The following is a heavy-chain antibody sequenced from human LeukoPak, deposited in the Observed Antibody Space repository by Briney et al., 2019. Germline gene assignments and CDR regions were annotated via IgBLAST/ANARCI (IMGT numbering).Heavy chain of an antibody. CDR3: VRDPSGSGFAFDS. Sequence: GRSLRLSCATSGFTFSDYAMHWVRQAPGKGLEWVAFIWFDGSNKHYADSVKGRFTISRDNSEDTLYLQMNSLRAEDTAVYYCVRDPSGSGFAFDSWGQGALVTVSS. J-gene: IGHJ4*02. CDR2: IWFDGSNK. D-gene: IGHD1-1*01. CDR1: GFTFSDYA. V-gene: IGHV3-33*08.